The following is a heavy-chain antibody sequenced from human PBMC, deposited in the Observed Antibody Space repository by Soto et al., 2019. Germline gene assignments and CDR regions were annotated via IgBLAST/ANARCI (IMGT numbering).Heavy chain of an antibody. V-gene: IGHV3-23*01. Sequence: EVQLLESGGGLIQPGGSLRLSCAASGFDFSNYAMTWVRQAPGKGLEWVSAISGTDSRTFYADSVKGRFTISRDNSKNTMYLQMNSLRAEDTAVYYCAKRGYSYASSGHYYFDYWGQGTLVTVSS. CDR2: ISGTDSRT. CDR3: AKRGYSYASSGHYYFDY. CDR1: GFDFSNYA. D-gene: IGHD3-22*01. J-gene: IGHJ4*02.